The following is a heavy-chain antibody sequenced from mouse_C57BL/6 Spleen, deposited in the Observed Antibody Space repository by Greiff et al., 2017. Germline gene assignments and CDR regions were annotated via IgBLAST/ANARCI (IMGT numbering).Heavy chain of an antibody. Sequence: VQLQQPGAELVMPGASVKLSCKASGYTFTSYCMHWVKQRPGQGLEWIGEIDPSDSYTNYNQKFKGKSTLTADKSSSTAYMQLSRLKSEDSAVYYCARVGEGNAMDYWGQGTSVTVSS. CDR1: GYTFTSYC. D-gene: IGHD4-1*01. CDR3: ARVGEGNAMDY. CDR2: IDPSDSYT. J-gene: IGHJ4*01. V-gene: IGHV1-69*01.